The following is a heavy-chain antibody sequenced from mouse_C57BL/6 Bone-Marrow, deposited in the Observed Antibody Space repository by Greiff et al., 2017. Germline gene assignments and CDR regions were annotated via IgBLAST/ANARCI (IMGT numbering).Heavy chain of an antibody. CDR3: ARRNYYGSSYGWFAY. Sequence: QVQLKESGAELVRPGTSVKMSCKASGYTFTNYWIGWAKQRPGHGLAWIGDIYPGGGYTNYNEKFKGKATLTADKSSSTAYMQFSSLTSEDSAIYYCARRNYYGSSYGWFAYWGQGTLVTVSA. V-gene: IGHV1-63*01. CDR2: IYPGGGYT. J-gene: IGHJ3*01. D-gene: IGHD1-1*01. CDR1: GYTFTNYW.